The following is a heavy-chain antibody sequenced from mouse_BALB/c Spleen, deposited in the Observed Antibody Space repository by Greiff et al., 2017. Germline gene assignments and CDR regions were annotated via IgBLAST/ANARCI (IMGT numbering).Heavy chain of an antibody. J-gene: IGHJ1*01. CDR2: ISSGGSYT. D-gene: IGHD1-2*01. CDR3: ARGGYGFWYFDV. V-gene: IGHV5-6*03. Sequence: EVNVVESGGGLVKPGGSLKLSCAASGFTFSSYAMSWVRQTPEKRLEWVASISSGGSYTYYPDSVKGRFTISRDNAKNTLYLQMSSLKSEDTAMYYCARGGYGFWYFDVWGAGTTVTVSS. CDR1: GFTFSSYA.